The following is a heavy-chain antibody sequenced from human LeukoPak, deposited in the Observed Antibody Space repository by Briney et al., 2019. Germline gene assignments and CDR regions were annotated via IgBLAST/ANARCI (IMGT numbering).Heavy chain of an antibody. D-gene: IGHD3-3*01. CDR1: GFTFSSYW. V-gene: IGHV3-74*01. Sequence: GGSLRLSCAAAGFTFSSYWMHWVRQAPGKVLVWVSRINTDGSSTIYADSVKGRFTISRDNAKNTLYLQMNSLRAEDTAVYACARGNEWSFDYWAQGTLVTVSS. CDR3: ARGNEWSFDY. J-gene: IGHJ4*02. CDR2: INTDGSST.